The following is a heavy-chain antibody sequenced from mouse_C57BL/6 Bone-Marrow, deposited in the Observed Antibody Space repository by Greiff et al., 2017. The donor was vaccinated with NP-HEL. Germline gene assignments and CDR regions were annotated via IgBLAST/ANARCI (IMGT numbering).Heavy chain of an antibody. D-gene: IGHD2-12*01. CDR2: ISSGGSYT. CDR3: ASRYSSWFAY. V-gene: IGHV5-6*02. CDR1: GFTFSSYG. Sequence: EVKVVESGGDLVKPGGSLKLSCAASGFTFSSYGMSWVRQTPDKRLEWVATISSGGSYTYYPDSVKGRVTISRDNAKNTLYRQMSSLKSEDTARYYCASRYSSWFAYWGQGTLVTVSA. J-gene: IGHJ3*01.